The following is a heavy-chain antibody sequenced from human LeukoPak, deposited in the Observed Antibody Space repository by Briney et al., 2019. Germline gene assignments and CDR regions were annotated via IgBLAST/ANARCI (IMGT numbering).Heavy chain of an antibody. Sequence: GGSQRLSCAASGLTFSSYSMNWGRQAPGKGREWVSSITSSSSYIYYADSVKGRFTISRDNAKTSLYLQMNSLRAEDTAVYYCARLIPRSQTPAVAGTWDSYWGQGTLVTVSS. CDR3: ARLIPRSQTPAVAGTWDSY. CDR1: GLTFSSYS. D-gene: IGHD6-19*01. J-gene: IGHJ4*02. V-gene: IGHV3-21*01. CDR2: ITSSSSYI.